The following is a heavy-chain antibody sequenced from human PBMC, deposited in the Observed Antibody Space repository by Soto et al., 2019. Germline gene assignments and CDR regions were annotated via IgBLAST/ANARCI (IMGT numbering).Heavy chain of an antibody. D-gene: IGHD3-10*01. CDR2: INHSGST. CDR3: ARDTHSVYYYYYGMDV. V-gene: IGHV4-34*01. J-gene: IGHJ6*02. CDR1: GGSFSGYY. Sequence: SETLSLTCAFYGGSFSGYYWSWIRQPPGKGLEWIGEINHSGSTNYNPSLKSRVTISADTSKNQFSLKLSSVTAADTAVYYCARDTHSVYYYYYGMDVWGQGTTVTVSS.